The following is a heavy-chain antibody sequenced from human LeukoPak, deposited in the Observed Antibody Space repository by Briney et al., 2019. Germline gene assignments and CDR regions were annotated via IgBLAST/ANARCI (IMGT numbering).Heavy chain of an antibody. CDR1: GYTFTSYG. Sequence: SVKVSCKASGYTFTSYGISWVRQAPGQGLEWMGGIIPIFGTANYAQKFQGRVTITADESTSTAYMELSSLRSEDTAVYYCARAKLEHLGPHYYGMDVWGQGTTVTVSS. V-gene: IGHV1-69*13. CDR2: IIPIFGTA. J-gene: IGHJ6*02. CDR3: ARAKLEHLGPHYYGMDV. D-gene: IGHD1/OR15-1a*01.